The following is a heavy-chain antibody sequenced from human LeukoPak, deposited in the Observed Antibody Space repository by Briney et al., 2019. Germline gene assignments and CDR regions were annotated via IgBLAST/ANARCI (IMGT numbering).Heavy chain of an antibody. D-gene: IGHD6-13*01. CDR1: GGSISSYY. V-gene: IGHV4-59*12. CDR3: AGGPLSSSWYG. J-gene: IGHJ4*02. Sequence: PSETLSLTCTVSGGSISSYYWSWIRQPPGKGLEWIGYIYYSGSTNYNPSLKSRVTISVDTSKNQFSLKLSSVTAADTAVYYCAGGPLSSSWYGWGQGTLVTVSS. CDR2: IYYSGST.